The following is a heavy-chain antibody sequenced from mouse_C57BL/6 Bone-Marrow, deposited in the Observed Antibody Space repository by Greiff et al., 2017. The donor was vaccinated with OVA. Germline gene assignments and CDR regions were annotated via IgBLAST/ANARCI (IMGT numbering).Heavy chain of an antibody. CDR1: YTFSRRVH. Sequence: QVQLQQSGPELARPWASVKISCQAFYTFSRRVHFAIRDTNSWMQWVKQRPGQGLEWIGAIYPGNGDTSYNQKFKGKATLTADKASSTAYMQLSSLTSEDSAVYYCAWGIYDGYYDAMDYWGQGTSVTVSS. CDR2: GQGLEWIG. V-gene: IGHV1-87*01. D-gene: IGHD2-3*01. CDR3: SEDSAVYYCAWGIYDGYYDAMDY. J-gene: IGHJ4*01.